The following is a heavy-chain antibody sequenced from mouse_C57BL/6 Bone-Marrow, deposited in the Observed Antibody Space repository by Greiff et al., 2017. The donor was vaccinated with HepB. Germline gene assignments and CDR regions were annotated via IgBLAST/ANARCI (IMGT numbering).Heavy chain of an antibody. CDR1: GFNIKDYY. CDR3: TTIYYGSSYGYFDV. D-gene: IGHD1-1*01. CDR2: IDPEDGDT. V-gene: IGHV14-1*01. J-gene: IGHJ1*03. Sequence: EVQLQQSGAELVRPGASVKLSCTASGFNIKDYYMHWVKQRPEQGLEWIGRIDPEDGDTEYAPKFQGKATMTADTSSNTAYLQLGSLTSEDTAVYYCTTIYYGSSYGYFDVWGTGTTVTVSS.